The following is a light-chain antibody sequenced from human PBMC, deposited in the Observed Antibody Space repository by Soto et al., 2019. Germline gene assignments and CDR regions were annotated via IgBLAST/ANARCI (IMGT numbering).Light chain of an antibody. CDR3: NSYSSTSFYV. V-gene: IGLV2-14*01. Sequence: ALAQPASMSGSPGQSITISCTGSGSDIATFNYVSWYQQYPGKAPKLLIYQVTSRASGVSHRFSGSKSGNTAALTISGLQPEDEAEYYCNSYSSTSFYVFGTGTKVTVL. CDR2: QVT. J-gene: IGLJ1*01. CDR1: GSDIATFNY.